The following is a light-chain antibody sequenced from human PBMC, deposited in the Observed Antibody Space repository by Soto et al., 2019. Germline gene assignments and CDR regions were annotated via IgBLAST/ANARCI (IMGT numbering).Light chain of an antibody. CDR2: AAS. V-gene: IGKV1-27*01. CDR1: QGISNY. Sequence: ESPTTQSPSSLSASVGDRVTITCRASQGISNYLAWYQQKRGKVPKLLMYAASSLQSGVPSRFSGSGSGTDFTLTISSLQPEDVATYFCQEYNSAPRTLGQGAKVDI. J-gene: IGKJ1*01. CDR3: QEYNSAPRT.